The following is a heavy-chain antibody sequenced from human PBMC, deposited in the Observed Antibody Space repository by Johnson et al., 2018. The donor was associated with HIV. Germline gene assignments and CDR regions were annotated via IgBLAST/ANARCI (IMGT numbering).Heavy chain of an antibody. CDR3: ARGYILTGYSGPFDM. V-gene: IGHV3-30*02. Sequence: QVQLVESGGGVVQPGGSLRLSCAASGFTFSSYGMHWVRQAPGKGLEWVAFIRYDGSNKYYADSVKGRFTISRDNSKNTLYLQMNSLIAEDTAVYYCARGYILTGYSGPFDMWGQGTMVTVSS. J-gene: IGHJ3*02. CDR1: GFTFSSYG. CDR2: IRYDGSNK. D-gene: IGHD3-9*01.